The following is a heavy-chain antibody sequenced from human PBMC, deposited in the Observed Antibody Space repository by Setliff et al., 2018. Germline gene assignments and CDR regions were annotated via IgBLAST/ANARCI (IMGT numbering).Heavy chain of an antibody. D-gene: IGHD1-1*01. V-gene: IGHV4-39*01. CDR3: ARTGTYRYFDY. CDR2: IYYHGDT. J-gene: IGHJ4*02. Sequence: ASETLSLTCTVSGASLSSGTYYWGWIRQPPGKGLEWIGRIYYHGDTYYNASLKGRLTISVDTAQNQFSLRLTSVTAADTAVYYCARTGTYRYFDYWGQGALVTVSS. CDR1: GASLSSGTYY.